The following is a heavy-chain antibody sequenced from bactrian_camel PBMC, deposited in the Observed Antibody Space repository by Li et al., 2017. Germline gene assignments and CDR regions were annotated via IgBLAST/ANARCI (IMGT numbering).Heavy chain of an antibody. CDR1: LYTFTTAR. CDR2: IYYADGTT. D-gene: IGHD5*01. Sequence: HVQLVESGGGSVKAGGSLTVSCAAFLYTFTTARMAWFRQAPGEEREGVAAIYYADGTTHYADSVKGRFTISQDGAKATVFLQMNSLQPEDTAIYYCAADLSPVSGVLPEFGDGPVEADFGVWGQGTQVT. CDR3: AADLSPVSGVLPEFGDGPVEADFGV. J-gene: IGHJ6*01. V-gene: IGHV3S1*01.